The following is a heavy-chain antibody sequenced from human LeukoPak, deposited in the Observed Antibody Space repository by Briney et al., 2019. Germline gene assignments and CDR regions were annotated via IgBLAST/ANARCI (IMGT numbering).Heavy chain of an antibody. V-gene: IGHV1-2*02. D-gene: IGHD4-17*01. CDR2: INPNSGGT. Sequence: ASVKVSCKASGYTFTGYYMHWVRQAPGQGLEWMGWINPNSGGTNYVQKFQGRVTMTRDTSISTAYMELSRLRSDDTAVYYCASLNYGDSLFDYRGQGTLVTVSS. CDR1: GYTFTGYY. CDR3: ASLNYGDSLFDY. J-gene: IGHJ4*02.